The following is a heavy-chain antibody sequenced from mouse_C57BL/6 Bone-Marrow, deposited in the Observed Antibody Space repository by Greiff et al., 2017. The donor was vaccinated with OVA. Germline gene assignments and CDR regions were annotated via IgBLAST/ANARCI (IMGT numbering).Heavy chain of an antibody. CDR2: IDPSDSYT. V-gene: IGHV1-50*01. D-gene: IGHD2-5*01. CDR3: ARDSNYGDWYFDV. Sequence: QVQLQQPGAELVKPGASVKLSCKASGYTFTSYWMQWVKQRPGQGLEWIGEIDPSDSYTNYNQKFKGKARLTVDTSSSTAYMQLSSLTSEDSAVYYCARDSNYGDWYFDVWGTGTTVTVSS. CDR1: GYTFTSYW. J-gene: IGHJ1*03.